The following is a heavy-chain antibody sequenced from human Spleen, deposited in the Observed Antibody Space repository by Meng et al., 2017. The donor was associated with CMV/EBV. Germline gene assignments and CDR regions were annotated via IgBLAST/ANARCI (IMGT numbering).Heavy chain of an antibody. V-gene: IGHV1-69*02. D-gene: IGHD2-15*01. CDR1: GGTFSTYI. J-gene: IGHJ6*02. CDR3: ARGRGDIVFDGMDV. Sequence: SVKVSCKASGGTFSTYIINWVRQAPGQGLEWMGRIVPTLSIANYAQKFQGRITITADNSTTTAYMELSSLRSADSAVYYCARGRGDIVFDGMDVWGQGTTVTVSS. CDR2: IVPTLSIA.